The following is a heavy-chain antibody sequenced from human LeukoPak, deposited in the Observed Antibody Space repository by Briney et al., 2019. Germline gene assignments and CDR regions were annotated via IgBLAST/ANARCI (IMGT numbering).Heavy chain of an antibody. CDR2: ISYDGSNK. CDR3: ARAGPEQLVPDY. V-gene: IGHV3-30-3*01. J-gene: IGHJ4*02. D-gene: IGHD6-6*01. Sequence: GGSLRLSCAASGFTFSSYAMHWVRQAPGKGLEWVAVISYDGSNKYYADSVKGRFTISRDNAKNSLYLQMNSLRAEDTAVYYCARAGPEQLVPDYWGQGTLVTVSS. CDR1: GFTFSSYA.